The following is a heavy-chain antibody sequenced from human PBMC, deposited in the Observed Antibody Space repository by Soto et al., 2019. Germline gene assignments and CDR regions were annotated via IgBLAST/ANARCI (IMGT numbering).Heavy chain of an antibody. CDR1: GGSISSYY. J-gene: IGHJ5*02. V-gene: IGHV4-59*01. Sequence: SETLSLTCTVSGGSISSYYWSWIRQPPGKGLEWIVYIYYSGSTNYNPSLKSRVTISVDTSKNQFSLKLSSVTAADTAVYYCARVGYYYGSGSYYTEFSPGWFDPWGQGTLVTVSS. D-gene: IGHD3-10*01. CDR3: ARVGYYYGSGSYYTEFSPGWFDP. CDR2: IYYSGST.